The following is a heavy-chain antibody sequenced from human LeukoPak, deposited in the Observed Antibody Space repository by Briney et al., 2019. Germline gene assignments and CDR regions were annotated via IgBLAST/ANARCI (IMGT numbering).Heavy chain of an antibody. CDR1: GGSVDGSCCY. Sequence: SETLSLTCTVSGGSVDGSCCYWGWIRQTPGKGLEWIGSTSYSGTTHYNPSLQSRVTVSVDTSKNQFFLNLNSVTAADTAVYYCARLPYGCSSSSCGALDYWGQGTLVTVSS. V-gene: IGHV4-39*01. CDR3: ARLPYGCSSSSCGALDY. D-gene: IGHD6-6*01. J-gene: IGHJ4*02. CDR2: TSYSGTT.